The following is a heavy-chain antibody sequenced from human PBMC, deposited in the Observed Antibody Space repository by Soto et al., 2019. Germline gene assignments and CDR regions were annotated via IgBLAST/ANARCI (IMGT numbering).Heavy chain of an antibody. CDR2: IYYSGST. CDR3: ARGVDFWSGSFNDY. Sequence: SSETLSLTCTVSGGSISSGGYYWTWIRQHPGKGLEWIGYIYYSGSTYYNPSLKSRVTISVDTSKNQFSLKLSSVTAADTAVYYCARGVDFWSGSFNDYWGQGTLVTVSS. V-gene: IGHV4-31*03. J-gene: IGHJ4*02. CDR1: GGSISSGGYY. D-gene: IGHD3-3*01.